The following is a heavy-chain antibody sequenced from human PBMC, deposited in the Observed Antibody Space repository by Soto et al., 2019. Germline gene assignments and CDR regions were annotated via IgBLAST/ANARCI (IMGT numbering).Heavy chain of an antibody. CDR1: GFTVSSSY. CDR3: AREDWNGLYYYYGMDV. V-gene: IGHV3-53*01. CDR2: IYSGGST. Sequence: PGGSLRLSCAASGFTVSSSYMSWVRQAPGKGLEWVSVIYSGGSTYYADSVKGRFTISRDNSKNTLYLQMNSLRAEDTAMYYCAREDWNGLYYYYGMDVWGQGTTVTVSS. D-gene: IGHD1-1*01. J-gene: IGHJ6*02.